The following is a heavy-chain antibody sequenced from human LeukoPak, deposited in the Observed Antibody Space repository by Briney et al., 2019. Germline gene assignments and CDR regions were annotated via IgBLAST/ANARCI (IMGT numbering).Heavy chain of an antibody. CDR3: ARSFGEWQLAHYYYYYYMDV. CDR2: IFYRGGT. V-gene: IGHV4-59*11. Sequence: SETLSLTCTVSGGSLSIHYWSCIRQPPRGGLECIGYIFYRGGTNYNPSLKSRVTIPVDTSKNQFSLKLSSVTAADTAVYYCARSFGEWQLAHYYYYYYMDVWGKGTTVTVSS. J-gene: IGHJ6*03. CDR1: GGSLSIHY. D-gene: IGHD3-10*01.